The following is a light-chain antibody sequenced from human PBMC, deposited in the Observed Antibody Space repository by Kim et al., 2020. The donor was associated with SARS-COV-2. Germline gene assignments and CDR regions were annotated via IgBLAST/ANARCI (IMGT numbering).Light chain of an antibody. Sequence: PGEGATLSCSASQSVNTNLAWYQQKPGQAPRLLLFGAATRATGIPARCSGSGCGTEFTLTISSMQSEDFAVYYCQEYNSWTPYNFGLGTKLEI. CDR3: QEYNSWTPYN. CDR2: GAA. J-gene: IGKJ2*01. V-gene: IGKV3-15*01. CDR1: QSVNTN.